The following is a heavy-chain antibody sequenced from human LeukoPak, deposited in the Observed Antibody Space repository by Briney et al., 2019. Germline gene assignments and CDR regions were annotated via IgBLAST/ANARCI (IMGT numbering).Heavy chain of an antibody. CDR3: ARIGDTAMVPTYYYYGMDV. J-gene: IGHJ6*02. Sequence: GASVKVSCKASGYTFTGYYMHWVRQAPGQGLEWMGWINPNSGGTNYAQKFQGRLTMTRDTSISTAYMALSRLRSDDTAVYYCARIGDTAMVPTYYYYGMDVWGQGTTVTVSS. V-gene: IGHV1-2*02. CDR1: GYTFTGYY. D-gene: IGHD5-18*01. CDR2: INPNSGGT.